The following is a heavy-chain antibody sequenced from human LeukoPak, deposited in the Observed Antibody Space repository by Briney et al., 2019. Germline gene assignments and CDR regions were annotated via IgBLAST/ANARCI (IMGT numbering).Heavy chain of an antibody. J-gene: IGHJ4*02. CDR2: FDPEDGET. CDR1: GYTLTELS. Sequence: GASVKVSCKVSGYTLTELSMHWVRQAPGKGLEWMGGFDPEDGETIYAQKFQGRVTMTEDTSTDTAYMELSSLRSEDTAVYYCATYYYDSSGYFSSFGYWGQGTLVTVSS. D-gene: IGHD3-22*01. CDR3: ATYYYDSSGYFSSFGY. V-gene: IGHV1-24*01.